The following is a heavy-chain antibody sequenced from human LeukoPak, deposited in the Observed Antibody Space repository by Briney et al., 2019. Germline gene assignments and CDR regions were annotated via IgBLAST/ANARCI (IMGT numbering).Heavy chain of an antibody. CDR3: ARRRIAVAGTWYFDL. D-gene: IGHD6-19*01. J-gene: IGHJ2*01. CDR2: IYYSGSI. Sequence: SDTLSLTCAVSGYSISSSNYWAWIRQPPGKGLEWIGHIYYSGSIYYNPSLKSRVTMSVDTSKNQFSLKLSSVTAADTAVYYCARRRIAVAGTWYFDLWGRGTLVTVSS. V-gene: IGHV4-28*05. CDR1: GYSISSSNY.